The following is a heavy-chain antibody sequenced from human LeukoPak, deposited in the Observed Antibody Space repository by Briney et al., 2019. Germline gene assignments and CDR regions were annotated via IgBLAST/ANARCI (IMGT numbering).Heavy chain of an antibody. J-gene: IGHJ4*02. Sequence: PSETLSLTCTVSGGSISSSSYYWGWIRQPPGKGLEWIGSIYYSGSTYYNPSLKSRVTMSVDTSKNQFSLKLSSVTAADTAVYYCARDGDSSSWSSFDYWGQGTLVTVSS. CDR2: IYYSGST. CDR1: GGSISSSSYY. CDR3: ARDGDSSSWSSFDY. V-gene: IGHV4-39*07. D-gene: IGHD6-13*01.